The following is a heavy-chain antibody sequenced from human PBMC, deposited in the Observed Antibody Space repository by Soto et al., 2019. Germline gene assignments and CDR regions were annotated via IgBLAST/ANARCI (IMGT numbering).Heavy chain of an antibody. CDR2: IIPIFGTT. CDR1: GGTFSSYA. J-gene: IGHJ5*01. D-gene: IGHD2-2*01. CDR3: AGYRVYCSGTGSKWYNCFDT. Sequence: SVKVSCKASGGTFSSYAISWVRQAPGQGLEWMGGIIPIFGTTNYAQKFQGRVTMTADESTSTAYMELSSLRSEDTAVYYCAGYRVYCSGTGSKWYNCFDTWGQGTMVTVSS. V-gene: IGHV1-69*13.